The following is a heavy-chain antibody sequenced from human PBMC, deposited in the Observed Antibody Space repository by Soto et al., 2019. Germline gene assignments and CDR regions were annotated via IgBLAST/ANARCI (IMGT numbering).Heavy chain of an antibody. D-gene: IGHD3-10*01. V-gene: IGHV4-34*01. CDR3: ARDKITGLFDY. Sequence: QVQLQQWGAGLLKPSETLSLTCAVYGGSFSGYYWTWIRQPPGTGLEWIGEINHSGSTNYTPSLKIRVTISVDTPKNQFSLKLTSVTAADTAVYYCARDKITGLFDYWGQGTLVTVAS. J-gene: IGHJ4*02. CDR1: GGSFSGYY. CDR2: INHSGST.